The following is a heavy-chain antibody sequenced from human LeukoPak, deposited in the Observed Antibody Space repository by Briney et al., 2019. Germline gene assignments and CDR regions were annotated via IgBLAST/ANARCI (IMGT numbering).Heavy chain of an antibody. D-gene: IGHD6-19*01. Sequence: ASVKVSCKASGYTFTGYYMHWVRQAPGQGLEWMGWINPNSGGTNYAQKFQGRVTMTRDTSISTAYMELSRLRFDDTAVYYCAREPTLGIAVAGTHWFDPWGQGTLVTVSS. V-gene: IGHV1-2*02. CDR3: AREPTLGIAVAGTHWFDP. CDR1: GYTFTGYY. CDR2: INPNSGGT. J-gene: IGHJ5*02.